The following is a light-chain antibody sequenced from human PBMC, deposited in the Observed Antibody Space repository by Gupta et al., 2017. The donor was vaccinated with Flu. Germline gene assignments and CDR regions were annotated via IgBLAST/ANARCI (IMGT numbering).Light chain of an antibody. Sequence: DIQMTQSPSYVSESVGDRVTITCQASHDIRRFLNWYQQKPGKAPKLLIFDASSLERGVPSRFSGSGFGTTFTFTISNLQPEDFVTYYCQQHDALPLTFGGGTKVEIK. CDR1: HDIRRF. CDR3: QQHDALPLT. CDR2: DAS. V-gene: IGKV1-33*01. J-gene: IGKJ4*01.